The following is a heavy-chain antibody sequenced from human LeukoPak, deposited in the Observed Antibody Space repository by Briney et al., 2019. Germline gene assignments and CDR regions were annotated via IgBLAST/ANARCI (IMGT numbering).Heavy chain of an antibody. CDR1: GFTFRSYA. Sequence: GXXLRLSCGASGFTFRSYAMNWVRQAQGKGGEWVSGFCGIVGTTYYADSLNPRFTISRHNSKNTLYLQMNSLRAEDTAVYYCAKGKDYSNYVAAFDYWGQGTLVTISS. CDR2: FCGIVGTT. J-gene: IGHJ4*02. CDR3: AKGKDYSNYVAAFDY. V-gene: IGHV3-23*01. D-gene: IGHD4-11*01.